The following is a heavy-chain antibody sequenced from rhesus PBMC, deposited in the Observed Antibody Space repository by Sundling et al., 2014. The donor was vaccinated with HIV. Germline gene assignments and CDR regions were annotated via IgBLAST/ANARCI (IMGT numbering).Heavy chain of an antibody. D-gene: IGHD3-3*01. V-gene: IGHV4-173*01. J-gene: IGHJ5-1*01. CDR3: ARDMIYLDWLLEWGGSNYFDV. CDR1: GGSISSNY. CDR2: ISGSGGNI. Sequence: QVQLQESGPGLVKPSETLSLTCAVSGGSISSNYWSWIRQPPGKGLEWIGRISGSGGNIEKNPSIESRVSISTDTSKNQLSLKLTSVTAADTAVYYCARDMIYLDWLLEWGGSNYFDVWGPGVLVTVSS.